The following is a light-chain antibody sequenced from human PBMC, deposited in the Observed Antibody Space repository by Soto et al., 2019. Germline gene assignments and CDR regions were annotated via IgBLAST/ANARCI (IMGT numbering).Light chain of an antibody. CDR2: VAS. V-gene: IGKV3-20*01. CDR1: QSVSSSY. Sequence: TVLNQSPCTVSLSPGERDTLSCRASQSVSSSYLAWYQQKPGQAPRLLIYVASSRATGIPDRFSGSGSGTDFTLTISRLEPEDFAVYYCQQYGSSPVTFGQGTMVDVK. CDR3: QQYGSSPVT. J-gene: IGKJ1*01.